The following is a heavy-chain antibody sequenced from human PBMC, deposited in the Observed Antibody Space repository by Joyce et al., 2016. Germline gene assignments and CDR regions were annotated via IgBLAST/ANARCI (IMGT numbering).Heavy chain of an antibody. D-gene: IGHD1-1*01. Sequence: EVQLVESGGGLVKPGGSLRLSCAASGFTFSNYYMNWVRQAPGKGLEWVSSISSSSTTVFDADSVKGRFTVSRDNARNSLFLQMNSLRAEDTAVYYCAKLQHVDHGPFDFWGQGTLVTVSS. V-gene: IGHV3-21*01. CDR3: AKLQHVDHGPFDF. J-gene: IGHJ4*02. CDR2: ISSSSTTV. CDR1: GFTFSNYY.